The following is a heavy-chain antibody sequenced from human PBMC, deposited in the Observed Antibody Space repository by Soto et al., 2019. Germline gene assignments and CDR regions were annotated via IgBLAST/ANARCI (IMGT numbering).Heavy chain of an antibody. CDR3: ARSGRGQLVVYYYYGMDV. Sequence: GGSLRLSCAASGFTFSSYSMNWVRQAPGKGLEWVSYISSSSSTIYYADSVKGRFTISRDNAKNSLYLQMNSLRDEDTAVYYCARSGRGQLVVYYYYGMDVWGQGTTVTVSS. V-gene: IGHV3-48*02. D-gene: IGHD6-6*01. J-gene: IGHJ6*02. CDR2: ISSSSSTI. CDR1: GFTFSSYS.